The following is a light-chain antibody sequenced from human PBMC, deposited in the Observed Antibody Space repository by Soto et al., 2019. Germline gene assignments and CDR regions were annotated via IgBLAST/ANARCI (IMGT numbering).Light chain of an antibody. J-gene: IGLJ1*01. CDR1: SSNIGGRT. Sequence: QSVLTQPPSASGTPGQRVTISCSGSSSNIGGRTVNWYQQLPGTAPKLLIYLGDQRASGVSDRFSGSKSGTSASLAINGLRSDDEADYYCAAWDDNLNAYVFGSGTKLTVL. CDR2: LGD. V-gene: IGLV1-44*01. CDR3: AAWDDNLNAYV.